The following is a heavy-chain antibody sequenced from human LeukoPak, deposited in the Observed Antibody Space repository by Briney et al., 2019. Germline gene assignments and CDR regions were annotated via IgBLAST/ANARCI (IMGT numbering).Heavy chain of an antibody. D-gene: IGHD4-23*01. J-gene: IGHJ4*02. CDR1: GFAFGRYA. CDR2: ISFDKTTK. V-gene: IGHV3-30*03. Sequence: PGRSLRLSCAASGFAFGRYAMHWVRQPPGKGLEWVAVISFDKTTKDYGDSVKGRFTISRDNSKNTLYLQMNSLRAEDTAVYYCARDWGDYGGNSGDFDYWGQGTLVTVSS. CDR3: ARDWGDYGGNSGDFDY.